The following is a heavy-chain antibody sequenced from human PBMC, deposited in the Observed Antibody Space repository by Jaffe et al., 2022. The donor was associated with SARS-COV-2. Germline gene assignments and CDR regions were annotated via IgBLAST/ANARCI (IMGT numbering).Heavy chain of an antibody. V-gene: IGHV1-69*01. J-gene: IGHJ3*02. CDR3: ARDFALFHYYGSGSYEDAFDI. CDR2: IIPIFGTA. D-gene: IGHD3-10*01. Sequence: QVQLVQSGAEVKKPGSSVKVSCKASGGTFSSYAISWVRQAPGQGLEWMGGIIPIFGTANYAQKFQGRVTITADESTSTAYMELSSLRSEDTAVYYCARDFALFHYYGSGSYEDAFDIWGQGTMVTVSS. CDR1: GGTFSSYA.